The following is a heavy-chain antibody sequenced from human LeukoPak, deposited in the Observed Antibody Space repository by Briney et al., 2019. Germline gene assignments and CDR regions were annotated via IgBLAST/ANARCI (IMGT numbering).Heavy chain of an antibody. J-gene: IGHJ4*02. CDR2: ISSSSSYI. Sequence: PGGSLRLSCAASGFTFSSYSMNWVRQAPGKGLEWVSSISSSSSYIYYADSVKGRFTISRDNAKNSLYLQMNSLRAEDTAVYYCARAGYDILTGYYPYYFDYWGQGTLVTVSS. CDR3: ARAGYDILTGYYPYYFDY. V-gene: IGHV3-21*01. D-gene: IGHD3-9*01. CDR1: GFTFSSYS.